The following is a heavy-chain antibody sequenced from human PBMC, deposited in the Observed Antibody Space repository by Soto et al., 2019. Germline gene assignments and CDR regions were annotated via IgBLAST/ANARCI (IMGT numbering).Heavy chain of an antibody. CDR3: AIGGGNFDY. J-gene: IGHJ4*02. CDR2: IYPVNSDT. Sequence: GESLKISCQGSGNTFNSNWIAWVRQMPGKGLEWMGIIYPVNSDTRYSPSFQGQVTISVDKSIRTAYLQWSTLKASDTAMYYCAIGGGNFDYWGQGTLVTVSS. CDR1: GNTFNSNW. V-gene: IGHV5-51*01. D-gene: IGHD3-16*01.